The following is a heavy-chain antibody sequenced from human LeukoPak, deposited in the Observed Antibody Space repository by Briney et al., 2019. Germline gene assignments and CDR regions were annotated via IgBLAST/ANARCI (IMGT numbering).Heavy chain of an antibody. CDR2: FDPEEGET. Sequence: ASVKVSCKASGYTFTGYYMHWVRQAPGEGLEWMGGFDPEEGETVYTQKFQGRVTMTEDTSTDTAYMELTSLRSEDTALYFCATGIVGATTEHFDYWGQGTLVTVSS. J-gene: IGHJ4*02. D-gene: IGHD1-26*01. CDR3: ATGIVGATTEHFDY. CDR1: GYTFTGYY. V-gene: IGHV1-24*01.